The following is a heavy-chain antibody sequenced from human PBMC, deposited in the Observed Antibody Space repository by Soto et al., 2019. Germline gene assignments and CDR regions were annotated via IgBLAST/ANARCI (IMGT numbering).Heavy chain of an antibody. D-gene: IGHD3-10*01. V-gene: IGHV4-39*01. CDR1: GGSVSSNSYY. CDR2: IYYSGST. Sequence: QLQLQESGPGLVKPSETLSLTCTVSGGSVSSNSYYWGWIRQPQGKGLEWIGSIYYSGSTYYNPSLKSRVTISVDTSKNQFSLKLSSVTAADTAVYYCARRRGVSPGYFDYWGQGTLVTVSS. CDR3: ARRRGVSPGYFDY. J-gene: IGHJ4*02.